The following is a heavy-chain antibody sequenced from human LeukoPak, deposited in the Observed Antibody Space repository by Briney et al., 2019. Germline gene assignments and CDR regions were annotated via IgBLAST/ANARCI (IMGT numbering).Heavy chain of an antibody. CDR3: ASAVNRRGDDPLEA. J-gene: IGHJ3*01. CDR1: GGSLSNHA. Sequence: ASVKVSCKTSGGSLSNHALSWVRQAPGQGLEWMGRIIPSIDLVNYAQKFQDRVALTADKSATTVYMEMSGLTSEDMAIYYCASAVNRRGDDPLEAWGQGTMVIVSS. CDR2: IIPSIDLV. V-gene: IGHV1-69*04. D-gene: IGHD3-16*01.